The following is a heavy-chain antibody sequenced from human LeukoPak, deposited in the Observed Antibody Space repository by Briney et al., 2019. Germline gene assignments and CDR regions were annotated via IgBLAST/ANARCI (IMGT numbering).Heavy chain of an antibody. CDR3: ARGDGTSSGLYFHY. V-gene: IGHV3-7*01. Sequence: GESLRLSCAASGFTFNTFWMTWLRQAPGKGLEWVANIHQEGRTKYYADSVKGRFTISRDNANNALNLQINSLRAEDTALYYCARGDGTSSGLYFHYWGQGTLVTVSS. D-gene: IGHD6-6*01. CDR1: GFTFNTFW. CDR2: IHQEGRTK. J-gene: IGHJ4*02.